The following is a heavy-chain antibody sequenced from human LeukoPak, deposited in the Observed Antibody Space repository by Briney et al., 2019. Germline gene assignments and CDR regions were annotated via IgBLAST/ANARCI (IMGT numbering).Heavy chain of an antibody. CDR1: GFIVSNNY. J-gene: IGHJ4*02. V-gene: IGHV3-66*01. D-gene: IGHD6-19*01. CDR2: TYGGGYT. CDR3: ARDYRSSSGWTVDY. Sequence: PGGSLRLSCAASGFIVSNNYMSWVRQAPGKGLEWISVTYGGGYTAYSDSVKGRFAIFRDNSKNTLYLQMNSLRDEDTAVYYCARDYRSSSGWTVDYWGQGTLVTVSS.